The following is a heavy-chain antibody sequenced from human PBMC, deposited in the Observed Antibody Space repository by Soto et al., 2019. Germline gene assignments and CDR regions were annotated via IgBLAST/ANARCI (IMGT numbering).Heavy chain of an antibody. CDR1: GFTFSSYA. Sequence: QVQLVESGGGVVQPGRSLRLSCAASGFTFSSYAMHWVRQAPGKGLEWVAVISYDGSNKYYADSVKGRFTISRDNSKNTLYLQMNSLRAEDTAVYYCAREIYGLFDYWGQGTLVTVSS. CDR2: ISYDGSNK. V-gene: IGHV3-30-3*01. J-gene: IGHJ4*02. CDR3: AREIYGLFDY. D-gene: IGHD4-17*01.